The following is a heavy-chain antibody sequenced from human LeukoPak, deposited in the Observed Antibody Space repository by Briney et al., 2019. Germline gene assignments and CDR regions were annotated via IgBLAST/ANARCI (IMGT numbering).Heavy chain of an antibody. V-gene: IGHV3-7*03. CDR1: GFTFSSYW. J-gene: IGHJ4*02. Sequence: GGSLRLSCAASGFTFSSYWMSWVRQAPGKGLEWVANIKQDGSEKYYVDSVKGRFTISRDNSKNTLYLQMNSLRAEDTAVYYCARDGDDDYFDYWGQGTLVTVSS. D-gene: IGHD7-27*01. CDR3: ARDGDDDYFDY. CDR2: IKQDGSEK.